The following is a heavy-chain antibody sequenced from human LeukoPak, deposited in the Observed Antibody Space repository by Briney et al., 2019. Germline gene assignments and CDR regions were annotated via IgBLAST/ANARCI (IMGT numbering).Heavy chain of an antibody. Sequence: GRSLRLSCAASGFTFSSYAMHWVRQAPGKGLEWVAVISYDGSNKYYAASVKGRFTISRDNSKNTLYLQMNSLRAEDTAVYYCARAPPNYYDSSGYYLFSYAFDIWGQGTMVTVSS. CDR3: ARAPPNYYDSSGYYLFSYAFDI. CDR2: ISYDGSNK. CDR1: GFTFSSYA. V-gene: IGHV3-30-3*01. D-gene: IGHD3-22*01. J-gene: IGHJ3*02.